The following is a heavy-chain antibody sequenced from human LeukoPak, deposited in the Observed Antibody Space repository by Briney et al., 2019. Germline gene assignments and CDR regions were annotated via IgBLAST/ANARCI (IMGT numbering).Heavy chain of an antibody. CDR3: VSGYDYFDY. CDR2: IYYSGST. CDR1: GSSISSSSYY. V-gene: IGHV4-39*01. D-gene: IGHD5-12*01. Sequence: PSETLSLTCTVSGSSISSSSYYWGWIRQPPGKGLEWIGSIYYSGSTYYNPSLKSRVTISVDTSKNQFSLKLSSVTAADTAVYYCVSGYDYFDYWGQGTLVTVSS. J-gene: IGHJ4*02.